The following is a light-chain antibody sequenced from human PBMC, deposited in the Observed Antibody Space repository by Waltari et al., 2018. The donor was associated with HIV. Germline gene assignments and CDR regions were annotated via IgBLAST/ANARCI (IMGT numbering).Light chain of an antibody. V-gene: IGKV1-17*01. J-gene: IGKJ4*01. CDR2: AGS. Sequence: DIQMTQSPSTLSASVGDRVTIICRASEGIGSDLAWFQQKRDKAPKRLIFAGSTLQSGVPLRCSGSGSGTLFTLTIGSLQPEDFATYFCQQHNSFPSTFGGGTKV. CDR1: EGIGSD. CDR3: QQHNSFPST.